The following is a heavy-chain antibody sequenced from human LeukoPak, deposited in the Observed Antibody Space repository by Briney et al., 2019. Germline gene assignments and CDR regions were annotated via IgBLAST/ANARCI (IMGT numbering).Heavy chain of an antibody. CDR3: ARDLRYSSGWFAEYFQH. CDR2: ISPAGGTT. V-gene: IGHV3-23*01. Sequence: PGGSLRLSCAVSGFTFSSEAMGWVRQLPGGGLEWVSTISPAGGTTYYAESMKGRFTISRDNSKNTLYLQMNSLRDEDTAVYYCARDLRYSSGWFAEYFQHWGQGTLVTVSS. CDR1: GFTFSSEA. D-gene: IGHD6-19*01. J-gene: IGHJ1*01.